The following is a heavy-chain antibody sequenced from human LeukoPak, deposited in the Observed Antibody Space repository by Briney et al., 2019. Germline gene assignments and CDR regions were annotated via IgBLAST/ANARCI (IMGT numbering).Heavy chain of an antibody. Sequence: GASVKVSCKASGYTFTSYYMHWVRQAPGQGLEWMGIINPSGGSTNYAQKFQGRVTMTRDTSISTAYMELSRLRSDDTAVYYCARGPPTLWFGELLLSGIDYWGQGTLVTVSS. D-gene: IGHD3-10*01. CDR3: ARGPPTLWFGELLLSGIDY. CDR1: GYTFTSYY. CDR2: INPSGGST. J-gene: IGHJ4*02. V-gene: IGHV1-46*01.